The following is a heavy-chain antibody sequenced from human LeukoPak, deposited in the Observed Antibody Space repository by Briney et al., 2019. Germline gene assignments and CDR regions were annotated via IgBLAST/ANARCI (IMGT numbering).Heavy chain of an antibody. V-gene: IGHV3-23*01. Sequence: GGSLRLSCAVSGFAFSSYAMSWVRQAPGKGLEWVSAISGTGDSTYSADSVKGRFTISRDNSKSTLYLQMNSLRVEDTAVYYCAKAPDYWGQGTLVTVSS. J-gene: IGHJ4*02. CDR3: AKAPDY. CDR1: GFAFSSYA. CDR2: ISGTGDST.